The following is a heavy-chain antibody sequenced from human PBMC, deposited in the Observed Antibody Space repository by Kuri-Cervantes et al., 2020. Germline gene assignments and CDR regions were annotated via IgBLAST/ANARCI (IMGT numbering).Heavy chain of an antibody. V-gene: IGHV4-39*01. D-gene: IGHD1-26*01. CDR1: GGSISSSSYY. J-gene: IGHJ4*02. CDR3: ARQEYQMGDLAH. Sequence: SETLSLTCTVSGGSISSSSYYWGWIRQPPGKGLECIGEIIHSGGTNYNPSLKSRVTISVDMSKNQFSLKLSSVTAADTAVYYCARQEYQMGDLAHWGQGTLVTV. CDR2: IIHSGGT.